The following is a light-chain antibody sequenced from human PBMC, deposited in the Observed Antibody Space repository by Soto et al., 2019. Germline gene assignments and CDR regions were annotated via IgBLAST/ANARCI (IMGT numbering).Light chain of an antibody. CDR1: QSLLHSNGYNY. J-gene: IGKJ1*01. Sequence: DIVMTQSPLSLPVTPGEPASISCRSSQSLLHSNGYNYLDWYLQRPGQSPQLLIYLGSNRASGVPDRFSDSASGTDFTLKISRVEAEDVGVYYCMQALQTQWTFGQGTKVEIK. V-gene: IGKV2-28*01. CDR2: LGS. CDR3: MQALQTQWT.